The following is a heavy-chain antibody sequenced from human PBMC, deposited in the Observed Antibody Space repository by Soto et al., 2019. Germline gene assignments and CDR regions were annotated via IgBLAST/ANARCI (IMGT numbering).Heavy chain of an antibody. CDR3: XXXPNGDYLGAFDF. CDR2: IGANGGGT. D-gene: IGHD4-17*01. J-gene: IGHJ3*01. Sequence: EVQLLEPGGGLVQPGGSLRLSCAASGFTFSSFFMSWVRQAPGKGLDWVSGIGANGGGTYYADSVKGRFIISRDNSKXXXXXXXXXXXXXXXXXXXXXXXPNGDYLGAFDFWGQKTMVTVSS. CDR1: GFTFSSFF. V-gene: IGHV3-23*01.